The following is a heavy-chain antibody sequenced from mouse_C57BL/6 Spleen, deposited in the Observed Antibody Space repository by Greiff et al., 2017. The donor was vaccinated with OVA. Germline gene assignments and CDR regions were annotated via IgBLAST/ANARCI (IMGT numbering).Heavy chain of an antibody. J-gene: IGHJ1*03. Sequence: VQLQQSGAELVKPGASVKISCKASGYAFSSYWMNWVKQRPGKGLEWIGQIYPGDGDTNYNGKFKGKATLTADKSSSTAYMQLSSLTSEDSAVYFCARRERPYWYFDVWGTGTTVTVSS. CDR1: GYAFSSYW. CDR3: ARRERPYWYFDV. V-gene: IGHV1-80*01. CDR2: IYPGDGDT.